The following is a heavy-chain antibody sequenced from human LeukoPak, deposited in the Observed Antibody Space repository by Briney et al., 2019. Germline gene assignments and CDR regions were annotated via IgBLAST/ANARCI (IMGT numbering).Heavy chain of an antibody. CDR3: ARDAVDTANAV. V-gene: IGHV3-9*01. CDR1: GFTFDDYA. D-gene: IGHD5-18*01. CDR2: ISWNSGSI. J-gene: IGHJ6*02. Sequence: GRSLRLSCAASGFTFDDYAMHWVRQAPGKGLEWVSGISWNSGSIGYADSVKGRFTISRDNAKNTLYLQMNSLRAEDTAVYYCARDAVDTANAVWGQGTTVTVSS.